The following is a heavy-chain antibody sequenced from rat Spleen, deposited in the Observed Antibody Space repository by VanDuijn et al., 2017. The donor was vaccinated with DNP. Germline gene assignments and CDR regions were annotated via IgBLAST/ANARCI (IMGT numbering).Heavy chain of an antibody. D-gene: IGHD1-7*01. CDR2: ISPTDGGSI. V-gene: IGHV5-25*01. CDR3: ATSSYYGYDYGFAY. Sequence: EVQLVESGGGSVQPGRSLKLSCAASGFTFSDYYMAWVRQAPTKGLELVATISPTDGGSIYYRDSVRGRFTISRDNAKSTLYLQMDILRSEDTATYYCATSSYYGYDYGFAYWGQGTLVTVSS. J-gene: IGHJ3*01. CDR1: GFTFSDYY.